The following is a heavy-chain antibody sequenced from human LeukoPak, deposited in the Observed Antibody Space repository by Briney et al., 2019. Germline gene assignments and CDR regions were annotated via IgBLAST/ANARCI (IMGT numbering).Heavy chain of an antibody. CDR3: ARDGYSDCSGGRCYFEY. D-gene: IGHD2-15*01. J-gene: IGHJ4*02. V-gene: IGHV3-30*04. CDR2: ISYDGSNK. CDR1: GFTFSSYA. Sequence: PGRSLRLSCAASGFTFSSYARHWVRQAPGKGLEWVAVISYDGSNKYYADSVKDRFTISRDNSKNTLYLQMNSLRAEDTAVYYCARDGYSDCSGGRCYFEYWGTGTLVTVSS.